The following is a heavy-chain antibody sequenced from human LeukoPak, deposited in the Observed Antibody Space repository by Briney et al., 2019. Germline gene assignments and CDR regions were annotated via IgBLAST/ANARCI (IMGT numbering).Heavy chain of an antibody. CDR2: VIPIVGTT. CDR1: GVTFTSYT. CDR3: ARGIRGGYFDY. Sequence: SVKVSCKASGVTFTSYTFSWVRQAPGQGLEWMGRVIPIVGTTEYAQKFQGRVTITADRSTTTAYMELSSLSSEDTAVYYCARGIRGGYFDYWGQGTLVTVSS. J-gene: IGHJ4*02. V-gene: IGHV1-69*08. D-gene: IGHD3-10*01.